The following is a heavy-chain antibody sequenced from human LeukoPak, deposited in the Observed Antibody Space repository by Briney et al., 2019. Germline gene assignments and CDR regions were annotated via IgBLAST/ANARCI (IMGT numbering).Heavy chain of an antibody. V-gene: IGHV4-30-2*01. J-gene: IGHJ4*02. CDR1: GGSISSGGYS. CDR2: IYHSVST. D-gene: IGHD5-12*01. CDR3: ARNRVGYSGYAGFDY. Sequence: SETLSLTCAVSGGSISSGGYSWSWIRQPPGKGLEWIGYIYHSVSTYYNPSLKSRVTISVDRSKNQFSLKLSSVTAADTAVYYCARNRVGYSGYAGFDYWGQGTLVTVSS.